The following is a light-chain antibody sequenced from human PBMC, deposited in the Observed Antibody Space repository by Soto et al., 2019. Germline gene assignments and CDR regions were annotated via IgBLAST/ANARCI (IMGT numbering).Light chain of an antibody. V-gene: IGKV1-5*01. Sequence: DIQMTQSPSTRSASVGDRVTITCRASQSLSSWLAWYQQNPGKATKLLIYDASSLASGVPSRFSGSGSGTEFTLTITGLHPDDFATYYCQQDNSYPLTFGGGTKVEIK. CDR2: DAS. J-gene: IGKJ4*01. CDR3: QQDNSYPLT. CDR1: QSLSSW.